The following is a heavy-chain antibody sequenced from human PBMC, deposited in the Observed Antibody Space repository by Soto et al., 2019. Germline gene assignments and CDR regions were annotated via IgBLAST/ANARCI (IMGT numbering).Heavy chain of an antibody. J-gene: IGHJ6*02. CDR3: ARLGHDYSNSGMDV. D-gene: IGHD4-4*01. V-gene: IGHV5-10-1*01. CDR1: TLTGYW. Sequence: TLTGYWITWVRQMPGKGLEWVGQINPADSDARYGPSFEGHVTISIDKSIRTGSLQWSSLKVSDTAIYFCARLGHDYSNSGMDVWGQGTTVTVSS. CDR2: INPADSDA.